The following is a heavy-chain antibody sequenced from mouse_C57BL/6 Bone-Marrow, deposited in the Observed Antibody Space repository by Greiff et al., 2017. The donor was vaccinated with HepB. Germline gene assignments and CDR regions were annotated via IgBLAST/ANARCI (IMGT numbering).Heavy chain of an antibody. CDR2: IDPSDSYT. CDR3: YYGSSYWFAY. J-gene: IGHJ3*01. Sequence: VQLQQPGAELVKPGASVKLSCKASGYTFTSYWMQWVKQRPGQGLEWIGEIDPSDSYTNYNQKFKGKATLTVDTSSSTAYMQLSSLTSEDSAVYYCYYGSSYWFAYWGQGTLVTVSA. V-gene: IGHV1-50*01. D-gene: IGHD1-1*01. CDR1: GYTFTSYW.